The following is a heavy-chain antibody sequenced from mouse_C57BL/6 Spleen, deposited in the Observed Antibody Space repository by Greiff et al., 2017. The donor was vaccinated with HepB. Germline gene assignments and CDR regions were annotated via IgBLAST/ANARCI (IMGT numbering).Heavy chain of an antibody. CDR1: GFSLTSYG. CDR2: IWSGGST. V-gene: IGHV2-2*01. Sequence: VQRVESGPGLVQPSQSLSITCTVSGFSLTSYGVHWVRQSPGKGLEWLGVIWSGGSTDYNAAFISRLSISKDNSKSQVFFKMNSLQADDTAIYYCARNLGAGKTRYFDVWGTGTTVTVSS. D-gene: IGHD3-3*01. J-gene: IGHJ1*03. CDR3: ARNLGAGKTRYFDV.